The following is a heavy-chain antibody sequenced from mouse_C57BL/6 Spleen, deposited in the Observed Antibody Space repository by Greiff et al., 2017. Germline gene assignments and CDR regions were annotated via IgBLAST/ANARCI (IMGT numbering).Heavy chain of an antibody. CDR1: GFTFSDYG. V-gene: IGHV5-17*01. D-gene: IGHD2-3*01. J-gene: IGHJ4*01. Sequence: EVKLMESGGGLVKPGGFLKLSCAASGFTFSDYGMHWVRQAPEKGLEWVAYISSGSSTIYYADTVKGRFTISRDNAKNTLFLQMTSLRSEDTAMYYCSSIDDGYFLYAMDYWGQGTSVTVSS. CDR2: ISSGSSTI. CDR3: SSIDDGYFLYAMDY.